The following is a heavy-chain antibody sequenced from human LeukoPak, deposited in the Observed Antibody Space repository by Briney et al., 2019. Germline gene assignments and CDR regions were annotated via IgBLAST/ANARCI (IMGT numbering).Heavy chain of an antibody. V-gene: IGHV4-4*07. J-gene: IGHJ4*02. CDR1: SGSISNYY. CDR2: IHSSGST. Sequence: SETLSLTSADPSGSISNYYWCWIRQPAGKGLEWIGRIHSSGSTHYNPSLKSRVTMSLDTSKNQFSLKLTSVTAAHTAVSYCARDNDFFDYWGQGTLVTVSS. CDR3: ARDNDFFDY.